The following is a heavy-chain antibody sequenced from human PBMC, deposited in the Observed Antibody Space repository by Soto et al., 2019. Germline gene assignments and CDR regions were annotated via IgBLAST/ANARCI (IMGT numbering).Heavy chain of an antibody. Sequence: QVRLVQSGTEVKKPGASVMVSCKASGYTFANYAIHWVRQAPGQDFEWMGWINAGNGNTRNSQKVQGRVTFTRDTSATTSHMEVGSLRFEDTAVYYCARDLSGWRRTNGHFGVDVWGQGTTVIVSS. J-gene: IGHJ6*02. CDR1: GYTFANYA. CDR2: INAGNGNT. V-gene: IGHV1-3*01. CDR3: ARDLSGWRRTNGHFGVDV. D-gene: IGHD3-3*01.